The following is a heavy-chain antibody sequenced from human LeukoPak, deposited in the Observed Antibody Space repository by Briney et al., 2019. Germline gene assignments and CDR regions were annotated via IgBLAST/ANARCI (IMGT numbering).Heavy chain of an antibody. CDR3: ARRGIAARSNYYYMDV. Sequence: SDTLPLPRTVSGGSISSSRHFWVWIRDPPGKTLEWIGSIYYSGSTYYNPSLKSRVTISVDTSNTQFSLKLSSVTAADTAVYYCARRGIAARSNYYYMDVWGKGTTVTVSS. V-gene: IGHV4-39*01. CDR1: GGSISSSRHF. D-gene: IGHD6-6*01. CDR2: IYYSGST. J-gene: IGHJ6*03.